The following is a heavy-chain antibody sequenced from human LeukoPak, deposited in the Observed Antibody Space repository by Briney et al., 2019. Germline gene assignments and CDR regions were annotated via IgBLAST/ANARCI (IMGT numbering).Heavy chain of an antibody. J-gene: IGHJ6*02. CDR1: GFTFSSYD. CDR2: IGTAGDT. V-gene: IGHV3-13*01. Sequence: GGSLRLSCAASGFTFSSYDMHWVRQATGKGPEWVSAIGTAGDTYYPGSVKGRFTISRENAKNSLYLQMNSLRAGDTAVYYCARDRVAGSGDYYGMDVWGQGTTVTVS. CDR3: ARDRVAGSGDYYGMDV. D-gene: IGHD6-19*01.